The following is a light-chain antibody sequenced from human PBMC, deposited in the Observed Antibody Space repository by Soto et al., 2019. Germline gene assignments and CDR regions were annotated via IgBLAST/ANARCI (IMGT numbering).Light chain of an antibody. CDR2: EVS. Sequence: QSALTQPASVSGSPGQSITISCTGTSSDVGGYRFVSWYQHHPGEAPKLIIYEVSNRPSGVSSRFSGSKSGNTASLTISGLQAEDESLYYCSSKSSGSTPMLFGGGTKLIVL. J-gene: IGLJ3*02. CDR3: SSKSSGSTPML. V-gene: IGLV2-14*01. CDR1: SSDVGGYRF.